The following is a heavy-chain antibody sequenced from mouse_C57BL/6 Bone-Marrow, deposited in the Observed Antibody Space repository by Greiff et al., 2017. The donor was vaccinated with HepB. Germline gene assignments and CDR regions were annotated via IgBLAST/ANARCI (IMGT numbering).Heavy chain of an antibody. V-gene: IGHV1-7*01. D-gene: IGHD1-1*01. J-gene: IGHJ2*01. Sequence: VQLVESGAELAKPGASVKLSCKASGYTFTSYWMHWVKQRPGQCLEWIGYINPSSGYTKYNQKFKDKATLTADKSSSTAYMQLSSLTYEDSAVYYCAKSAYGSSRDFDYWGQGTTLTVSS. CDR2: INPSSGYT. CDR1: GYTFTSYW. CDR3: AKSAYGSSRDFDY.